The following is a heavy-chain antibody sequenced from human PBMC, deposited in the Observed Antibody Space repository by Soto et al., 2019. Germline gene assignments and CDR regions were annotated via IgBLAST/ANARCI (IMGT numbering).Heavy chain of an antibody. J-gene: IGHJ4*01. CDR1: GFTFSNAW. D-gene: IGHD3-22*01. Sequence: ESGGGLVKPGGSLRLSCAASGFTFSNAWINWVRQAPGKGLEWVGRIKSKTDGGTTDFAAPVKGRFAISRDDSXNMXYLXXXXXXXXXXXXXXCXTXSYSTMIVVRFDYWGHGTLVTVSS. CDR3: XTXSYSTMIVVRFDY. CDR2: IKSKTDGGTT. V-gene: IGHV3-15*07.